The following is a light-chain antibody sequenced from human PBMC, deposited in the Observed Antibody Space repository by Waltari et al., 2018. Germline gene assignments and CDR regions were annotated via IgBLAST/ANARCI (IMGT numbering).Light chain of an antibody. V-gene: IGLV2-14*01. CDR2: EVS. Sequence: QSALTQPASVSGSPGQSITISCTGPGRDVGGYHSVSWYQHHPGKAPQLMIYEVSNRPSGVSNRFSGSKSGNTASLTISGLQAEDEADYYCSSYTSSGTYVFGTGTKVTVL. CDR1: GRDVGGYHS. J-gene: IGLJ1*01. CDR3: SSYTSSGTYV.